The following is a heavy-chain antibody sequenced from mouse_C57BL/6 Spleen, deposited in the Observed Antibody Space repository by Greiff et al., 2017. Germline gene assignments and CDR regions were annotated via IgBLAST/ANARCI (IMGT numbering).Heavy chain of an antibody. V-gene: IGHV14-4*01. Sequence: EVQGVESGAELVRPGASVKLSCTASGFNIKDDYMHWVKQRPEQGLEWIGWIDPENGDTEYASKFQGKATITADTSSNTAYLQLSSLTSEDTAVYYCTTRYYYGSSYFDYWGQGTTLTVSS. CDR1: GFNIKDDY. CDR2: IDPENGDT. D-gene: IGHD1-1*01. J-gene: IGHJ2*01. CDR3: TTRYYYGSSYFDY.